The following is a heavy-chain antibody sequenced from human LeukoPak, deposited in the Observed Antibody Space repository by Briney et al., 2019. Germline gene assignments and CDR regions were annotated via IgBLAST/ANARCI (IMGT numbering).Heavy chain of an antibody. J-gene: IGHJ4*02. V-gene: IGHV4-31*03. Sequence: SQTLSLTCTVSGGSISSGGYYWSWIRQHPGKGLEWIGYIYYGGSTYYNPSLKSRVTISVDTSKNQFSLKLSSVTAADTAVYYCAREGYSGSLFMWGQGTLVTVSS. CDR2: IYYGGST. CDR3: AREGYSGSLFM. D-gene: IGHD5-12*01. CDR1: GGSISSGGYY.